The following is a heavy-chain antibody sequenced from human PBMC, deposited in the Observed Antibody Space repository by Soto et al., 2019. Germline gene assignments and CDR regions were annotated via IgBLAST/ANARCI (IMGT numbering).Heavy chain of an antibody. CDR2: ISTYNGNT. D-gene: IGHD6-19*01. CDR1: GYTFTTYP. Sequence: ASVKVSCKASGYTFTTYPITWVRQAPGQGLEWMGWISTYNGNTNYAQGLQDRVSMTTDTSTSTAYLELRSLRSDDTAVYLCAREGSGWDFDLWGQGXPVTVYS. J-gene: IGHJ4*02. CDR3: AREGSGWDFDL. V-gene: IGHV1-18*01.